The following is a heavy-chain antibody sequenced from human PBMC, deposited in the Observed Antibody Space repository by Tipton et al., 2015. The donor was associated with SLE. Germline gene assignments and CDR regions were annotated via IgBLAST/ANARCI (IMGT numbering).Heavy chain of an antibody. Sequence: TLSLTCTVSGGSISSYYWSWIRQPPGKGLEWIGYIYYSGSTNYNPSLKSRVTISVDTYKNQFSLKLSSVTAAYTAVYYCARLASRRSGSYNEIDYWGQGTLVTVSS. D-gene: IGHD3-10*01. V-gene: IGHV4-59*08. CDR2: IYYSGST. J-gene: IGHJ4*02. CDR3: ARLASRRSGSYNEIDY. CDR1: GGSISSYY.